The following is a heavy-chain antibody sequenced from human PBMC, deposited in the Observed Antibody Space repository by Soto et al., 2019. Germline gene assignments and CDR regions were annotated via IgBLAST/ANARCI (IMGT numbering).Heavy chain of an antibody. Sequence: PSETPSLTCTVSGGSVSSGSYYWSWIRQPPGKGLEWIGYIYYSGSTNYNPSLKSRVTISVDTSKNQFSLKLSSVTAADTVVYYCARAMPTSITIFGVVIKVGWFDPWGQGTLVTVS. V-gene: IGHV4-61*01. CDR2: IYYSGST. CDR3: ARAMPTSITIFGVVIKVGWFDP. D-gene: IGHD3-3*01. J-gene: IGHJ5*02. CDR1: GGSVSSGSYY.